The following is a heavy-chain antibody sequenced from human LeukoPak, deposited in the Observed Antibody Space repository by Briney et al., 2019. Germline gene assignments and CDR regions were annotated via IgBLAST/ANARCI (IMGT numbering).Heavy chain of an antibody. D-gene: IGHD1-26*01. J-gene: IGHJ4*02. V-gene: IGHV3-23*01. CDR2: ISGSGGGT. Sequence: GPLRLSCAASGFTFSSYAMSWVRQAPEEGLEWVSTISGSGGGTYYADSVKGRFTISRDDSKNTLYLQMNSLRAEDTAVYYCVKDLGRYRNNCFDYWGQGTLVTVSS. CDR3: VKDLGRYRNNCFDY. CDR1: GFTFSSYA.